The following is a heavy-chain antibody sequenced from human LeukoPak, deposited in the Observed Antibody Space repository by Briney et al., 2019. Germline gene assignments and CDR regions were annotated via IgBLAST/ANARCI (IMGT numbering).Heavy chain of an antibody. CDR3: ARDKGSPYCSGGSCHLFDY. CDR2: ISAYNGNT. Sequence: ASVKVSCKASGYTFTSYGISWVRQAPGRGLEWMGWISAYNGNTNYAQKLQGRVTMTTDTSTSTAYMELRSLRSDDTAVYYCARDKGSPYCSGGSCHLFDYWGQGTLVTVSS. D-gene: IGHD2-15*01. J-gene: IGHJ4*02. CDR1: GYTFTSYG. V-gene: IGHV1-18*04.